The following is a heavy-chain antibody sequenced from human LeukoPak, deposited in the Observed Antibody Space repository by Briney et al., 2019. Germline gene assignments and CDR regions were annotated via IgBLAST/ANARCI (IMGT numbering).Heavy chain of an antibody. CDR2: MSGSGDRT. V-gene: IGHV3-23*01. D-gene: IGHD3-10*02. CDR3: AELGITMIGGV. Sequence: GGSLRLSCTASGFTFSRKGMSWVRQAPGKGLEWVSGMSGSGDRTYYADSVKGRFTISRDNAKNSLYLQMNSLRAEDTAVYYCAELGITMIGGVWGKGTTVTISS. J-gene: IGHJ6*04. CDR1: GFTFSRKG.